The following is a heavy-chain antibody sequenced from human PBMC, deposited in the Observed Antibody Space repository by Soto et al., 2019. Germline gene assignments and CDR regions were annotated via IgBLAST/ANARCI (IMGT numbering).Heavy chain of an antibody. Sequence: EVQVMESGGDLVQPGGSLRLSCEAAGFTVSRNYMSWVRQAPGKGLECVSVVYTNGNTYFADSVKGRFTVSRDDSRNTLQLQLNSRRGEDTAVVFCAMFAAVIVGYAFETWGPGTMVSVSS. D-gene: IGHD3-22*01. J-gene: IGHJ3*02. CDR1: GFTVSRNY. CDR3: AMFAAVIVGYAFET. CDR2: VYTNGNT. V-gene: IGHV3-66*01.